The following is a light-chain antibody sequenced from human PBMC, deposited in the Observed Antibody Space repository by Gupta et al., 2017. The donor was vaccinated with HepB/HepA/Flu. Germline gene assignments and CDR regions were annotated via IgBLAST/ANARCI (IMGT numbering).Light chain of an antibody. CDR2: GNN. Sequence: QSVLTQPPLLSGAPGQRVTISCTGSTSNIGAGYDVHWYQRLPGAAPKLLISGNNNRPAGVPDRVFASRSGTTASLAITALRDEDEADYYCQSFDGSRSAYVFGTGTKVTVL. V-gene: IGLV1-40*01. CDR1: TSNIGAGYD. J-gene: IGLJ1*01. CDR3: QSFDGSRSAYV.